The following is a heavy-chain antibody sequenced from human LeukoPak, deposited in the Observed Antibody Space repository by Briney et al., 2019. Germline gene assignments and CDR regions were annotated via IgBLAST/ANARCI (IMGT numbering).Heavy chain of an antibody. Sequence: GGSLRLSCAVSGFTVSSNYMSWVRQAPGKGLEWVSVIYSGGSTYYADSVKGRFTISIDNSKNTLYLQVNSLRAEDTAVYYCARGLSGSYHYFDYWGQGTLVTVSS. D-gene: IGHD1-26*01. CDR1: GFTVSSNY. V-gene: IGHV3-53*01. CDR2: IYSGGST. CDR3: ARGLSGSYHYFDY. J-gene: IGHJ4*02.